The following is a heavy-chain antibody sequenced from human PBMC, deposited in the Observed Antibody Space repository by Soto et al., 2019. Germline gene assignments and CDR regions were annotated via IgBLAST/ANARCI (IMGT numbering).Heavy chain of an antibody. V-gene: IGHV3-23*01. Sequence: GGSLRLSCAASGFTFSSYTMAWVRQAPGKGLEWVSSISGSGGSPSYADSVQGRFTISRDNPRNTLSLQMNSLRAEDTAIYYCAKARCSGNSFYVPDYWGHGSLVPVSS. CDR2: ISGSGGSP. CDR3: AKARCSGNSFYVPDY. CDR1: GFTFSSYT. D-gene: IGHD3-22*01. J-gene: IGHJ4*01.